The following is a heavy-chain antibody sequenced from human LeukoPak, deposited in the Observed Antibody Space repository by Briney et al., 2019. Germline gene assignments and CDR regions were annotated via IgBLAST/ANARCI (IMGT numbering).Heavy chain of an antibody. D-gene: IGHD3-3*01. Sequence: GASVKVSCKASGYTFNSYGINWVRQAPGQGLEWMGWINTYNGNTKYAQKLQGRVTMTTDTSTSTAYMELRTLRSDGTAVYSCARSYDFWSGFDYWGQGTLVTVSS. CDR3: ARSYDFWSGFDY. CDR2: INTYNGNT. J-gene: IGHJ4*02. V-gene: IGHV1-18*01. CDR1: GYTFNSYG.